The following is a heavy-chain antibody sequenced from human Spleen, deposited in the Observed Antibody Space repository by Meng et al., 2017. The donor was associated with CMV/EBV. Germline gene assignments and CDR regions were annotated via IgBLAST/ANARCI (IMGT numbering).Heavy chain of an antibody. Sequence: QVQLQESGPGLVKPSGTLSLTCAVSGRSISSSNLWTWVRQVPGKGLEWIGEIYHSGSTNYNPSLKSRVTISVDKFKNQFSLKLGSVAAADTAVYYCARIERRRILKYCGSDCSTTDYWGQGTLVTVSS. J-gene: IGHJ4*02. CDR1: GRSISSSNL. V-gene: IGHV4-4*02. CDR3: ARIERRRILKYCGSDCSTTDY. D-gene: IGHD2-21*02. CDR2: IYHSGST.